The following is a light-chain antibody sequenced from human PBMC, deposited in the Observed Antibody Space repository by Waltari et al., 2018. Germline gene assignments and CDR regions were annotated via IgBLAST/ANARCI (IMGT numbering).Light chain of an antibody. Sequence: QSALTQPASVSGSPGQSITISCTGSNSDVGHYNLVSWYQQHPGKAPKLLLYEVNQRPSGVSSRFSGSKSGLTASLTISGLQAEDEADFYCCSYAGSTTWLFGGGTRLTVL. CDR3: CSYAGSTTWL. CDR2: EVN. V-gene: IGLV2-23*02. CDR1: NSDVGHYNL. J-gene: IGLJ2*01.